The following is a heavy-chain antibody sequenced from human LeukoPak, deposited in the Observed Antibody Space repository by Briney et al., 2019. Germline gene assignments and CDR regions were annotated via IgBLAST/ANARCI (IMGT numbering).Heavy chain of an antibody. D-gene: IGHD6-19*01. J-gene: IGHJ4*02. CDR1: GFTFSSYA. CDR2: IYSGGST. Sequence: GGSLRLSCAASGFTFSSYAMSWVRQAPGKGLEWVSVIYSGGSTYYADSVKGRFTISRDNSKNTLYLQMNSLRAEDTAVYYCARAIAVAGYYFDYWGQGTLVTVSS. V-gene: IGHV3-53*01. CDR3: ARAIAVAGYYFDY.